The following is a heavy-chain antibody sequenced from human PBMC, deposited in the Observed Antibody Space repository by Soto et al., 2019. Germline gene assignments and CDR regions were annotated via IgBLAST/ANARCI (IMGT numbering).Heavy chain of an antibody. CDR1: GGSISSYY. CDR3: ARVVTIFGVVTNFDY. CDR2: IYYSGST. D-gene: IGHD3-3*01. Sequence: SETLSLTCTVSGGSISSYYWSWIRQPPGKGLEWIGYIYYSGSTNYNPSLKSRVTISVDTSKNQFSLKLSSVTAADTAVYYCARVVTIFGVVTNFDYWGQGTLVTVSS. J-gene: IGHJ4*02. V-gene: IGHV4-59*01.